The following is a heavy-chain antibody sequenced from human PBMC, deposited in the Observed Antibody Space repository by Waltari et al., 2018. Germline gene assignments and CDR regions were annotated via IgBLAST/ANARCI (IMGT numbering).Heavy chain of an antibody. V-gene: IGHV4-4*07. J-gene: IGHJ3*02. D-gene: IGHD6-13*01. CDR2: IYTSGST. Sequence: QVQLQESGPGLVKPSETLSLTCTVSGGSISSYYWSWIRQPAGKGLGWIGRIYTSGSTNYNPSLKSRVTMSVDTSKNQFSLKLSSVTAADTAVYYCARGKRQLVLRDAFDIWGQGTMVTVSS. CDR1: GGSISSYY. CDR3: ARGKRQLVLRDAFDI.